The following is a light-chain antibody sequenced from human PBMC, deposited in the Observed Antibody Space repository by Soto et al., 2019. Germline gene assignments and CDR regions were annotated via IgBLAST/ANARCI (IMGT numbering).Light chain of an antibody. Sequence: DIHLTQSPSLLSASVGDRVTITCRASQGISQYVAWYQQKPGKAPKLLIHDATSLESGVPSRFSGSGSGTEFTLTISSLQPDDFATYYCQQYSSHPLTFGQGTRLEI. J-gene: IGKJ5*01. V-gene: IGKV1-9*01. CDR2: DAT. CDR3: QQYSSHPLT. CDR1: QGISQY.